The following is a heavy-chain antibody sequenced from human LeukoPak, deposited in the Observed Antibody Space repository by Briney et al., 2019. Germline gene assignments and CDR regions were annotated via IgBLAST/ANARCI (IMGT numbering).Heavy chain of an antibody. D-gene: IGHD3-10*01. CDR3: AKDMGYYGSGSTGFDI. V-gene: IGHV3-21*04. CDR2: ISSSSSYI. J-gene: IGHJ3*02. Sequence: GGSLRLSCAASGFTFSSYSMNWVRQAPGKGLEWVSSISSSSSYIYYADSVKGRFTISRDNAKNSLYLQMNSLRAEDTALYYCAKDMGYYGSGSTGFDIWGQGTMVTVSS. CDR1: GFTFSSYS.